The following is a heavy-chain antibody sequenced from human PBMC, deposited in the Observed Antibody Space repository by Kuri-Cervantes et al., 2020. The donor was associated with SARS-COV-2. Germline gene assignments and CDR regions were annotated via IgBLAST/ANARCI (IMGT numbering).Heavy chain of an antibody. V-gene: IGHV3-19*01. D-gene: IGHD3-22*01. CDR2: VSWNGSRT. J-gene: IGHJ6*02. Sequence: GGSLRLSCAASGFTFSNSDMNWVRQAPGKGLEWVSGVSWNGSRTHYADSVKGRFIISRDNSRNFLYQQMNSLRPEDMAVYYCVRVRWSITMIVMVISFYYYYGMDVWGQGTTVTVSS. CDR1: GFTFSNSD. CDR3: VRVRWSITMIVMVISFYYYYGMDV.